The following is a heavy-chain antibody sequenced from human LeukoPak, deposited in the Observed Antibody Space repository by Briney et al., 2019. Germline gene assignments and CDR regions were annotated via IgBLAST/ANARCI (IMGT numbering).Heavy chain of an antibody. V-gene: IGHV3-53*01. D-gene: IGHD1-1*01. CDR1: GFTVSSNY. J-gene: IGHJ6*02. CDR2: IYSGGST. Sequence: GGSLRLSCAASGFTVSSNYMSWVRQAPGKGLEWVSVIYSGGSTYYADSVKGRFTISRDNSKNTLYLQMSSLRAEDTAVYYCARANWNLPPYYYYYGMDVWGQGTTVTVSS. CDR3: ARANWNLPPYYYYYGMDV.